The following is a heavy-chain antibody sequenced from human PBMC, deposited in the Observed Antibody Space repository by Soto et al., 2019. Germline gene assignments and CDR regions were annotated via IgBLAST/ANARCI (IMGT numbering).Heavy chain of an antibody. CDR2: LRWNGDAT. J-gene: IGHJ5*02. V-gene: IGHV3-9*01. Sequence: EVQLFESGGGLVQPGRSLRLSCVVTGFTFDDFARHWFRRATGKGLEWVSGLRWNGDATVYSDYVKGRFTISGVNAKSPRDRQMNTLRVEETALYYCAKDIERGDILACNCFDHWGQGTLVTVSS. CDR1: GFTFDDFA. CDR3: AKDIERGDILACNCFDH. D-gene: IGHD3-9*01.